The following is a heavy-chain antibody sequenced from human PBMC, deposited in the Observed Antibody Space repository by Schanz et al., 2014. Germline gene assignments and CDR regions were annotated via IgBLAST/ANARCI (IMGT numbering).Heavy chain of an antibody. Sequence: QVHLVQSGSEVKKPGASVKVSCKASRYPFTAYSMHWVRQAPGQGLEWMGRINPNSGDTNYAQKFQGRVTLTSDTSISTAFMELSGLTSDDTATYFCARARYTGYDCSGYWGQGTLLIVSS. V-gene: IGHV1-2*06. CDR3: ARARYTGYDCSGY. CDR2: INPNSGDT. J-gene: IGHJ4*02. D-gene: IGHD5-12*01. CDR1: RYPFTAYS.